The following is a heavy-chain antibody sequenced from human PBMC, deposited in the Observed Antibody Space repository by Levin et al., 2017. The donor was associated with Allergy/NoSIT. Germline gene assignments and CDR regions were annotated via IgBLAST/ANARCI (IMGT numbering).Heavy chain of an antibody. CDR2: INTISSHI. J-gene: IGHJ6*02. CDR3: ARDDSFTGYQRFDAMDV. V-gene: IGHV3-21*01. CDR1: GFTFSTYA. D-gene: IGHD3-9*01. Sequence: LSLTCAASGFTFSTYALNWVRQAPGKGLEWVSSINTISSHIYYANSVRGRFTISRDNARNSLYLQMSSLRPEDTAVYYCARDDSFTGYQRFDAMDVWGRGTTVTVSS.